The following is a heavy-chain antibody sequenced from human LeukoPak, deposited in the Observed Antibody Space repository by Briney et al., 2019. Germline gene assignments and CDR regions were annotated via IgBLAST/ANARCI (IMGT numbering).Heavy chain of an antibody. Sequence: ASVKVSCKASGYTFTTYNINWVRQAPGQGLEWMGWISAYNGNTNYAQKLQGRVTMTTDTSTSTAYMELRSLRSDDTAVYYCARAGYDSRGHWFDPWGQGTLVTVSS. D-gene: IGHD3-22*01. CDR1: GYTFTTYN. V-gene: IGHV1-18*01. J-gene: IGHJ5*02. CDR2: ISAYNGNT. CDR3: ARAGYDSRGHWFDP.